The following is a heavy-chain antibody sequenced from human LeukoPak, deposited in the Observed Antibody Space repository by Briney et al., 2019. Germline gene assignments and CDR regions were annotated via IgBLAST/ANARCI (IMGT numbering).Heavy chain of an antibody. V-gene: IGHV3-73*01. CDR3: TRQEIYGSGSSFDY. D-gene: IGHD3-10*01. J-gene: IGHJ4*02. Sequence: PGGSLRLSCAASGFTFSGSAMHWVRQASGKGLERVGRIRSKANSYGTTYAASVKGRFTISRDDSKNTAYLQMNSLKTEDTAVYYCTRQEIYGSGSSFDYWGQGTLVTVSS. CDR1: GFTFSGSA. CDR2: IRSKANSYGT.